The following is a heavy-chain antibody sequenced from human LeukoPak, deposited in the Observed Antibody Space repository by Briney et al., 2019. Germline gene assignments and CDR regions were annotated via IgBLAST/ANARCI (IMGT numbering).Heavy chain of an antibody. CDR2: MWYDGSNK. J-gene: IGHJ4*02. CDR1: GFTFSGYG. V-gene: IGHV3-33*01. CDR3: ARGRGADYGGNSGYFDY. D-gene: IGHD4-23*01. Sequence: GGSLRLSCAASGFTFSGYGMHWVRQAPGKGLEWVAVMWYDGSNKYYADSVKGRFTISRDNPKNTLYVQMNSLRAEDTAVYYCARGRGADYGGNSGYFDYWGQETLVTVSS.